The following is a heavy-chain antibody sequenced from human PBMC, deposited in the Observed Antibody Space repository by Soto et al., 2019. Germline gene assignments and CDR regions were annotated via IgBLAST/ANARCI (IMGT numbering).Heavy chain of an antibody. CDR1: GFTFSNAW. Sequence: EVQLVESGGGLVKPGGSLRLSCAASGFTFSNAWMNWVRQAPGKGLEWVGRIKSKTDGGTTDYAAPVKGRFTISRDDSKNTLYLQRNSLKTEDTAVYYCTTDPAGRYSSSWAFYYYYYYGMDVWGQGTTVTVSS. D-gene: IGHD6-13*01. CDR3: TTDPAGRYSSSWAFYYYYYYGMDV. J-gene: IGHJ6*02. V-gene: IGHV3-15*07. CDR2: IKSKTDGGTT.